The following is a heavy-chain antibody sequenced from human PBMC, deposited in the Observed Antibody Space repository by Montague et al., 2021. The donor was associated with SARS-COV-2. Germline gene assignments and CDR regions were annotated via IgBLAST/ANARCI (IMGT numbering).Heavy chain of an antibody. CDR3: ARLSGVASRCYYEDMDV. J-gene: IGHJ6*02. V-gene: IGHV2-70*11. Sequence: PALVKPTQTLTLTCTFSGFTLRTAGTCVSWIRQPPGKAPQWLARIDWDGDKYYSRTLETRVSISTDTAKTQVVLTMTNVDPMDTATYYCARLSGVASRCYYEDMDVWGQGTAVTVSS. CDR1: GFTLRTAGTC. D-gene: IGHD7-27*01. CDR2: IDWDGDK.